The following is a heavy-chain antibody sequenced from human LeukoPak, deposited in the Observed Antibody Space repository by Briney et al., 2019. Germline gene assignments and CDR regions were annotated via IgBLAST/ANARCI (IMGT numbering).Heavy chain of an antibody. J-gene: IGHJ4*02. CDR1: GFTFSSYW. D-gene: IGHD3-22*01. CDR3: ARASDSSGYYDY. Sequence: GGPLRLSCAASGFTFSSYWMSWVGKAQGRGLEWVANIKQDGSERYYVDSVRGRFTISRDNAKNSLYLQMNSLRAEDAAVYYCARASDSSGYYDYWGQGTLVTVSS. CDR2: IKQDGSER. V-gene: IGHV3-7*01.